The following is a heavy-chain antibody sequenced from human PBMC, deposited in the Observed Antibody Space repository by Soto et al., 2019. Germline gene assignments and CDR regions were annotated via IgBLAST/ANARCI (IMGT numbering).Heavy chain of an antibody. CDR3: ARRLVGAVKRLDY. V-gene: IGHV4-39*01. D-gene: IGHD1-26*01. CDR1: GGSISSSNYH. Sequence: SETLSLTCTVSGGSISSSNYHWGWIRQAPGKGLEWIGNIYYTGSTYYNPSLISRVTVSVDTSKNQFSLRLTSVTAADSATYYCARRLVGAVKRLDYWGQGALVPVYS. CDR2: IYYTGST. J-gene: IGHJ4*02.